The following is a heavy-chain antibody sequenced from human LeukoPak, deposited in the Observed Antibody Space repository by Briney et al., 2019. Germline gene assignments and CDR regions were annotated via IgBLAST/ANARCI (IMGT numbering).Heavy chain of an antibody. D-gene: IGHD3-22*01. CDR3: ARVPGYYDSSGDGY. CDR1: GYTFTSYA. Sequence: ASVKVSCKASGYTFTSYAMHWVRQAPGQRLEWMGWINAGNGNTKYSQKFQGRVTITRDTSASTAYMELSSLRSEDTAVYYCARVPGYYDSSGDGYWGQGTLVTVSS. J-gene: IGHJ4*02. V-gene: IGHV1-3*01. CDR2: INAGNGNT.